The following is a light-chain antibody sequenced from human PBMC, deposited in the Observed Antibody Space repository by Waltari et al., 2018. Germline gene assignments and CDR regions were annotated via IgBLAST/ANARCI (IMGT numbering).Light chain of an antibody. CDR1: QSISSY. CDR3: QQSYSTPWT. V-gene: IGKV1-39*01. CDR2: AAS. J-gene: IGKJ1*01. Sequence: DIQMTQSPSSLSASVGDRVTITCRASQSISSYLNWYQQKRGKAPKLLIYAASSLQSGVPSRFSGSGSGTDFTLTISSLQPEDFATYYCQQSYSTPWTFGQGTKVEIK.